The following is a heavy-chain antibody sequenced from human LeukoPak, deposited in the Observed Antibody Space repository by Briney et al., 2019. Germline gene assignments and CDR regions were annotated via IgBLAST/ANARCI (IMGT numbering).Heavy chain of an antibody. CDR1: GGSISSGGYY. CDR3: AREVTNVVPAAILGGGYYYYMDV. V-gene: IGHV4-31*03. Sequence: SETLSLTCTVSGGSISSGGYYWSWIRQHPGKGLEWIGYIYYSGSTYDNPSLKSRVTISVDTSKNQFSLKLSSVTAADTAVYYCAREVTNVVPAAILGGGYYYYMDVWGKGTTVTVSS. CDR2: IYYSGST. J-gene: IGHJ6*03. D-gene: IGHD2-2*01.